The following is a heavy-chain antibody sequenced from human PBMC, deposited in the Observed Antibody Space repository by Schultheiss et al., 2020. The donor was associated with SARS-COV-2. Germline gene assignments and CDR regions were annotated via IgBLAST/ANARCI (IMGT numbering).Heavy chain of an antibody. CDR1: GGTFSSYA. Sequence: KVSCKASGGTFSSYAISWVRQAPGQGLEWMGGIIPIFGTANYAQKFQGRVTMTRDTSTSTVYMELSSLRSEDTAVYYCARGRWELLLPDYWGQGTLVTVSS. J-gene: IGHJ4*02. D-gene: IGHD1-26*01. V-gene: IGHV1-69*05. CDR3: ARGRWELLLPDY. CDR2: IIPIFGTA.